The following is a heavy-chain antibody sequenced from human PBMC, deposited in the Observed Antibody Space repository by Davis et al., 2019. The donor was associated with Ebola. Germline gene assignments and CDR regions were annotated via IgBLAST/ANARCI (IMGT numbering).Heavy chain of an antibody. D-gene: IGHD4-17*01. CDR3: ARGNYGDYIVLYYYNMDV. J-gene: IGHJ6*02. CDR1: GGSISSSSYS. CDR2: IHYLGNT. Sequence: MPSETLSLTCTVSGGSISSSSYSWDWVRRPPGKGLEWIGNIHYLGNTNYNPSLKSRVTMSVDTSKNQFSLKLSSVTAADTAVYYCARGNYGDYIVLYYYNMDVWGQGTTVTVSS. V-gene: IGHV4-61*05.